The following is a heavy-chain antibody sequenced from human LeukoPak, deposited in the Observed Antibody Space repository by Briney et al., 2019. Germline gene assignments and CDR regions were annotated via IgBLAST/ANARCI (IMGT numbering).Heavy chain of an antibody. CDR1: GFTFSDYY. D-gene: IGHD3-22*01. CDR2: ISTSGTTT. Sequence: GGSLRLSCAASGFTFSDYYMSWIRQAPGKGLEWGSYISTSGTTTYYGDSVKGRFTISRDSAKNSLYLQMNNLRAEDTAVYYCARVKNGFDGNGYPYYYYYMDVWGRGTTVTVFS. V-gene: IGHV3-11*04. J-gene: IGHJ6*03. CDR3: ARVKNGFDGNGYPYYYYYMDV.